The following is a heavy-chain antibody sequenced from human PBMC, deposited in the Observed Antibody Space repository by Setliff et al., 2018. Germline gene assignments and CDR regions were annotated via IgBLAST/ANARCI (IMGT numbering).Heavy chain of an antibody. J-gene: IGHJ4*02. Sequence: KPSETLSLTCTVSGGSISPYYWSWIRQPAGKGLECIGRFNSSGRTNYNPSLRGRVTKSVDKPKNQFSLKLSSLTAADTAVYYCRFWSYVYKNDYWAQGTLVTVSS. V-gene: IGHV4-4*07. CDR1: GGSISPYY. CDR3: RFWSYVYKNDY. CDR2: FNSSGRT. D-gene: IGHD3-16*01.